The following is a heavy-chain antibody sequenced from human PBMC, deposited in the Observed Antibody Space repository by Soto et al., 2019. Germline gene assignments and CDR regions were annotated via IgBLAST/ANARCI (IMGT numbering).Heavy chain of an antibody. CDR3: VRQYYDFWSGYSTQAHDAFDI. CDR1: GYTFTSYA. D-gene: IGHD3-3*01. J-gene: IGHJ3*02. CDR2: INAGNGNT. V-gene: IGHV1-3*01. Sequence: ASVKVSCKASGYTFTSYAMHWVRQAPGQRLEWMGWINAGNGNTKYSQKFKSRVTITRDTSASTAYMELSSLRSEDTAVYYCVRQYYDFWSGYSTQAHDAFDIWGQGTMVTVSS.